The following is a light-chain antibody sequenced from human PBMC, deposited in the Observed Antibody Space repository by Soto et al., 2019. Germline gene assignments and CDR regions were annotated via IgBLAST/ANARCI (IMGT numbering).Light chain of an antibody. CDR3: QQYGSSII. Sequence: SPGAVSLTKGERATLSCSASQSVSSSYLAWYQQKPGQAPRLLIYGASSTATGIPDRFSGSGSGTDFTLTISRLEPEDLAVYYCQQYGSSIIFGQGTRLEIK. V-gene: IGKV3-20*01. CDR1: QSVSSSY. CDR2: GAS. J-gene: IGKJ5*01.